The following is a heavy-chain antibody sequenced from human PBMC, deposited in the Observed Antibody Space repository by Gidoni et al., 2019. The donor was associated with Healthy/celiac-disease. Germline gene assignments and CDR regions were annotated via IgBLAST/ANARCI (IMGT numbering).Heavy chain of an antibody. CDR1: GFTFSSYG. CDR3: ARGTGKCSGGSCYRKNAFDI. J-gene: IGHJ3*02. V-gene: IGHV3-33*01. Sequence: QVQLVESGGGVVQPGRSLRLSCAASGFTFSSYGVHWVRQAPGKGLEWVAVIWYDGSNKYYADSVKGRFTISRDNSKNTLYLQMNSLRAEDTAVYYCARGTGKCSGGSCYRKNAFDIWGQGTMVTVSS. CDR2: IWYDGSNK. D-gene: IGHD2-15*01.